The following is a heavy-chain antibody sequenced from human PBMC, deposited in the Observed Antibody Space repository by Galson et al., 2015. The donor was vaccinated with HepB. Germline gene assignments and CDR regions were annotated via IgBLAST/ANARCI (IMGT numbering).Heavy chain of an antibody. D-gene: IGHD3-22*01. Sequence: SLRLSCAASGFTISTYWMHWVRQAQGKGLVWVSRINSDASSTDYADSVRGRVTISRYNAENTLNLQMNSLRAEDTAVYYCARDRNLYYYNSGGFLSWGRGTLVTVSS. J-gene: IGHJ4*02. CDR1: GFTISTYW. CDR3: ARDRNLYYYNSGGFLS. CDR2: INSDASST. V-gene: IGHV3-74*01.